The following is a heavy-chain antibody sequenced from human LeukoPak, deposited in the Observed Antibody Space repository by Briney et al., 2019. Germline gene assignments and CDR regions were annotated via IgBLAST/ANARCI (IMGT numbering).Heavy chain of an antibody. CDR3: ARDGYYYDSSGASFGY. D-gene: IGHD3-22*01. V-gene: IGHV1-69*04. CDR1: GGTFSSYA. CDR2: IIPILGIA. J-gene: IGHJ4*02. Sequence: VASVKVSCKASGGTFSSYAISWVRQAPGQGLERMGRIIPILGIANYAQKFQGRVTITADKSTSTAYMELSSLRSEDTAVYYCARDGYYYDSSGASFGYWGQGTLVTVSS.